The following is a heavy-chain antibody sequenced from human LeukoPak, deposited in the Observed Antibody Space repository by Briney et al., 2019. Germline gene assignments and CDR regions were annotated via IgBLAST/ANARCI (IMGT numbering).Heavy chain of an antibody. CDR2: FCCRGST. CDR3: AKAVAAVSLDY. D-gene: IGHD4-23*01. CDR1: GASVNNDSHY. V-gene: IGHV4-61*01. Sequence: SETLSLTCTVSGASVNNDSHYWSWIRQPPGKGLEWIGCFCCRGSTKYNPSLKSRVTISVDTSKNQFSLKVDSVTAADTAVYYCAKAVAAVSLDYWGPGILVTVSS. J-gene: IGHJ4*02.